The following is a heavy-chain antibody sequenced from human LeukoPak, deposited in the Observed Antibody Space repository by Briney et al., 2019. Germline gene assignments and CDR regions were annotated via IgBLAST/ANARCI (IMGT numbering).Heavy chain of an antibody. D-gene: IGHD2-15*01. CDR2: TYYRSKWST. V-gene: IGHV6-1*01. J-gene: IGHJ4*02. Sequence: SQTLSLTCAISGDSVSDNGAAWNWIRQSPSRGLEWLGRTYYRSKWSTDYALFVKSRITISADTSKNQFSLQLNSVNPEDTAVYYCAESFGGRVRSWGQGTLVTVSS. CDR1: GDSVSDNGAA. CDR3: AESFGGRVRS.